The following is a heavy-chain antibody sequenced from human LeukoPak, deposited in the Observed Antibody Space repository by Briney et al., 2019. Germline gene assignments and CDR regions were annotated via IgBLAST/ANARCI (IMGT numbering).Heavy chain of an antibody. V-gene: IGHV3-23*01. Sequence: GASPRLSCVASGFTFSNYAMSWVRQAPGKGLEWVSAITGSGGITYYADSVKGRFTISRDNSKNTLYLQMNSLRAEDTAVYYCAKWGDYDVLTGYYDPDYWGQGTLVTVSS. CDR2: ITGSGGIT. J-gene: IGHJ4*02. D-gene: IGHD3-9*01. CDR3: AKWGDYDVLTGYYDPDY. CDR1: GFTFSNYA.